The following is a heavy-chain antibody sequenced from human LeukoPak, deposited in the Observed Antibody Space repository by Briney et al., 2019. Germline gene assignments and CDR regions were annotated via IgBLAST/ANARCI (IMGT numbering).Heavy chain of an antibody. V-gene: IGHV3-48*04. J-gene: IGHJ4*02. Sequence: GGSLRLSCAASGITFSGYSMNWVRQAPGKGLEWVSYISSSSSTIYYADSVKGRFTISRDNAKNSLYLQMNSLKTEDTAVYYCTALIQDSSGWYVPYWGQGTLVTVSS. CDR2: ISSSSSTI. CDR1: GITFSGYS. CDR3: TALIQDSSGWYVPY. D-gene: IGHD6-19*01.